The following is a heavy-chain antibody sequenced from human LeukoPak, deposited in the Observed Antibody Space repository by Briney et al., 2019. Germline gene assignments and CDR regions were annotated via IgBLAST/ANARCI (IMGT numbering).Heavy chain of an antibody. CDR2: ISGSGGST. J-gene: IGHJ4*02. Sequence: GGSLRLSCAASGFTFSSYAMNWVRQAPGKGLEWVSAISGSGGSTYYADSVKGRFTISRDNSKNTLYLQMNSLRAEDTAVYYCATTYYSSSWYGIRFDYWGQGTLVTVSS. CDR3: ATTYYSSSWYGIRFDY. V-gene: IGHV3-23*01. CDR1: GFTFSSYA. D-gene: IGHD6-13*01.